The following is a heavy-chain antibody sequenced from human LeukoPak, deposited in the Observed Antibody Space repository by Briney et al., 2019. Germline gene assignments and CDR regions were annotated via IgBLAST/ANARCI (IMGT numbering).Heavy chain of an antibody. J-gene: IGHJ4*02. V-gene: IGHV3-30*03. Sequence: QSGGSLRLSCAASGFTFSSYGMHWVRQAPGKGLEWVAVISYDGSNKYYADSVKGRFTISRDNSKNTLYLQMNSLRAEDTAVYYCARGVWLQLEGVNDYWGQGTLVTVSS. CDR1: GFTFSSYG. CDR2: ISYDGSNK. CDR3: ARGVWLQLEGVNDY. D-gene: IGHD5-24*01.